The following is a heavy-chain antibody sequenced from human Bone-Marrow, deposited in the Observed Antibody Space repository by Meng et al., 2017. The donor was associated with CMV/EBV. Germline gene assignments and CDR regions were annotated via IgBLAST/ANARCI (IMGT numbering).Heavy chain of an antibody. D-gene: IGHD3-9*01. CDR2: TYYRSKWYN. Sequence: SQTLSLTCAISGDSVSSNSAAWNWIRQSPSRGLEWLGRTYYRSKWYNDYAVSVKSRITINPDTSKNQFSLQLNSVTPEDTAVYYCARAQYYDILTGYYRFDYWGQGPLVTCYS. CDR1: GDSVSSNSAA. V-gene: IGHV6-1*01. J-gene: IGHJ4*02. CDR3: ARAQYYDILTGYYRFDY.